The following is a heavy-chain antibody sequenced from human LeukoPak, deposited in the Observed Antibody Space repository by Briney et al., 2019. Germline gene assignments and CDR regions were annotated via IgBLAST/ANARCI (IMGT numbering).Heavy chain of an antibody. D-gene: IGHD2-15*01. CDR3: AAPGGGDSFDI. Sequence: SETLSLTCTVSGGSISSSYWSWIRQPPGKGLEWIGSVYRSGSTYYKPSLKSRVTISVDTSKNQVSLNLRSVTAADTAVYYCAAPGGGDSFDIWGQGTMVTVSS. CDR1: GGSISSSY. J-gene: IGHJ3*02. CDR2: VYRSGST. V-gene: IGHV4-59*04.